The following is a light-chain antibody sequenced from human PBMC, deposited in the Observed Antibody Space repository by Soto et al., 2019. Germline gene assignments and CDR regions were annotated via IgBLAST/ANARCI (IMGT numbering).Light chain of an antibody. CDR2: GTS. Sequence: EIVLTQSPGTLSLAPGEGATLSCRASQSVKSSYLAWYQQKPGQAPRLLIFGTSNRATGIPDRFRGGGSGTDFTLSISRLEPEDFAVYYCQQYGTSPLTFGGGARLEVK. V-gene: IGKV3-20*01. CDR3: QQYGTSPLT. J-gene: IGKJ4*01. CDR1: QSVKSSY.